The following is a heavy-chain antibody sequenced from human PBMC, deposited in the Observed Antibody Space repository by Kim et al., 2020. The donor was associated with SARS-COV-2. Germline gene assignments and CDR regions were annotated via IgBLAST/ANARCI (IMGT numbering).Heavy chain of an antibody. CDR2: ISYDGSNK. CDR1: GFTFSSYG. J-gene: IGHJ6*01. Sequence: GGSLRLSCAASGFTFSSYGMHWVRQAPGKGLEWVAVISYDGSNKYYADSVKGRFTISRDNSKNTLYLQMNSLRAEDTAVYYCAKDWRLLWFGESLGYYG. D-gene: IGHD3-10*01. CDR3: AKDWRLLWFGESLGYYG. V-gene: IGHV3-30*18.